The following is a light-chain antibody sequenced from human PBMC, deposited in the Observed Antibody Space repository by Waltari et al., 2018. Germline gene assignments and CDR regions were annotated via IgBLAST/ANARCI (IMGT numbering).Light chain of an antibody. Sequence: DIQMNQSQSSLSASVGDSVTITCRASQTINTFLNWYQEKPGKAPKLLIYAASSLQTGVPARFSGSGSGTEFTLTISSLLPEDFATYYCQQSYSIFWTFGQGTKVEIK. V-gene: IGKV1-39*01. CDR3: QQSYSIFWT. J-gene: IGKJ1*01. CDR1: QTINTF. CDR2: AAS.